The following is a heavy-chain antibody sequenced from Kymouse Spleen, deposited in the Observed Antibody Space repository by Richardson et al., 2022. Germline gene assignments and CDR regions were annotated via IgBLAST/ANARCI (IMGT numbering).Heavy chain of an antibody. J-gene: IGHJ6*02. V-gene: IGHV3-33*01. Sequence: QVQLVESGGGVVQPGRSLRLSCAASGFTFSSYGMHWVRQAPGKGLEWVAVIWYDGSNKYYADSVKGRFTISRDNSKNTLYLQMNSLRAEDTAVYYCARGWEPYYYGMDVWGQGTTVTVSS. CDR2: IWYDGSNK. CDR3: ARGWEPYYYGMDV. D-gene: IGHD1-26*01. CDR1: GFTFSSYG.